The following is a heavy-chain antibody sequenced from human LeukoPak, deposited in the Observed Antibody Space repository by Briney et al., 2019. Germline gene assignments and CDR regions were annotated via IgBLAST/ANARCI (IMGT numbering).Heavy chain of an antibody. D-gene: IGHD4-17*01. V-gene: IGHV3-30-3*01. CDR3: ARDGDYGDLSDY. J-gene: IGHJ4*02. Sequence: GRSLRLSCAASGFTFSSYAMHWVRQAPGKGLEWVAVISYDGSNKYYADSVKGRFTISRDNSKNTLYLQMNSLRAEGTAVYYCARDGDYGDLSDYWGQGTLVTVSS. CDR2: ISYDGSNK. CDR1: GFTFSSYA.